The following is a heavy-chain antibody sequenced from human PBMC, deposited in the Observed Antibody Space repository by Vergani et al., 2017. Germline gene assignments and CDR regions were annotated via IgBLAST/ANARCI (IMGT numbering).Heavy chain of an antibody. CDR2: IIPIFRTS. V-gene: IGHV1-69*01. CDR1: GDTFSSFA. CDR3: ARDPTNSGYDFEGELGGPQDYHYYYMDV. J-gene: IGHJ6*03. Sequence: QVQLVQSGAELKRPGSSVKVSCKASGDTFSSFAFSWVRQAPGQGLEWIGGIIPIFRTSNYAQKFQGRVNLTADESTSTAYMELSSLTSEDTAVYFCARDPTNSGYDFEGELGGPQDYHYYYMDVWGKGTTVTVSS. D-gene: IGHD5-12*01.